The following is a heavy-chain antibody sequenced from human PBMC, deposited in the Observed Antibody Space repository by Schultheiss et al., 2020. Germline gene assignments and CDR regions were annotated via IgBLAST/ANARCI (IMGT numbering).Heavy chain of an antibody. CDR2: IYYSGST. CDR3: ARGGNSLDY. V-gene: IGHV4-59*06. CDR1: GASMTSYY. J-gene: IGHJ4*02. Sequence: SETLSLTCNVSGASMTSYYWTWIRQPQGKGLEWIAYIYYSGSTYYNPSLKSRVTISVDTSKNQFSLKLSSVTAADTAVYYCARGGNSLDYWGQGTLVTVSS. D-gene: IGHD4-23*01.